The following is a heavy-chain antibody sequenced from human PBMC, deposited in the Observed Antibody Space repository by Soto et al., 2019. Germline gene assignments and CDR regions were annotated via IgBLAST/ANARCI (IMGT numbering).Heavy chain of an antibody. J-gene: IGHJ4*02. V-gene: IGHV3-15*01. D-gene: IGHD2-2*01. Sequence: PGGSLRLSCAASGFSFTSARMSWIRQAPGKGLEWAGRINGQVYGAATDYAAPVKGSITISRADSARFLYLHMTNLKIEDTAVYYCASDGGYCSSDICYLLEYWGQGTLVTVSS. CDR3: ASDGGYCSSDICYLLEY. CDR1: GFSFTSAR. CDR2: INGQVYGAAT.